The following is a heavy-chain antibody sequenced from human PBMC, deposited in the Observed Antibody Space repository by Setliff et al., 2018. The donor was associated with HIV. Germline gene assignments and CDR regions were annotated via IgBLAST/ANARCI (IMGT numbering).Heavy chain of an antibody. Sequence: ASVKVSCKASGYTFTTYYIHWVRQAPGQGLEWMGILNPSEGTTSFAQKFQGRVTMTRDTSTSTVYMELRSLRSDDTAVYYCARDTVYYDSSGYYVYWGQGTLVTVSS. CDR1: GYTFTTYY. D-gene: IGHD3-22*01. J-gene: IGHJ4*02. CDR2: LNPSEGTT. CDR3: ARDTVYYDSSGYYVY. V-gene: IGHV1-46*01.